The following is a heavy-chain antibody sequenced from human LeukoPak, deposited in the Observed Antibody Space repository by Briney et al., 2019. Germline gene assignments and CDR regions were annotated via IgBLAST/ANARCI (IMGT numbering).Heavy chain of an antibody. CDR3: ARGRDSSGWYGY. CDR2: MNPNSGNT. V-gene: IGHV1-8*03. D-gene: IGHD6-19*01. CDR1: GYTFTSYD. J-gene: IGHJ4*02. Sequence: ASVKVSCKAYGYTFTSYDINWVRQAPGQGLEWMGWMNPNSGNTGYAQTFKGRVTITRNTSISTAYMELSSLRSEDTAVYYCARGRDSSGWYGYWGQGTLVTVSS.